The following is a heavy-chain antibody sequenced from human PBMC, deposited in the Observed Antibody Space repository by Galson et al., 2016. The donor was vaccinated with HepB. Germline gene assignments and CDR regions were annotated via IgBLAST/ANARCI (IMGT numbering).Heavy chain of an antibody. V-gene: IGHV5-10-1*01. CDR2: IDPSDSYT. D-gene: IGHD3-22*01. J-gene: IGHJ6*02. CDR3: ARHAPYYDDSRHRVYYYYYGMDV. Sequence: QSGAEVKKPGESLRISCKGSGYSFTTYWISWVRQMPGKGLEWMGRIDPSDSYTNYSPSFQGHVTISADKSINTAYLPWSSLKASDTAIYYCARHAPYYDDSRHRVYYYYYGMDVWGQGTTVTVSS. CDR1: GYSFTTYW.